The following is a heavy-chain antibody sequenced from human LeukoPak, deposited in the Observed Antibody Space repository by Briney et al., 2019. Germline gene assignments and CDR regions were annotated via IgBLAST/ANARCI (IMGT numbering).Heavy chain of an antibody. D-gene: IGHD3-10*01. CDR2: IYYRGNT. Sequence: PSETLSLTCTVSGVSISSSNSYWGWIRQPPGKGLEWIGSIYYRGNTYYNASLKSRVTISVDTSKNQFSLKLTSVTAADTAVYYCARQTGSGLFTLPGGQGTLVTVSS. CDR1: GVSISSSNSY. J-gene: IGHJ4*02. CDR3: ARQTGSGLFTLP. V-gene: IGHV4-39*01.